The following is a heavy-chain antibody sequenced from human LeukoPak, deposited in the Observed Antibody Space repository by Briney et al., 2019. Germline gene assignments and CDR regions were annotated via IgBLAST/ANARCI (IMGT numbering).Heavy chain of an antibody. CDR3: AKASQWFCSSTSCLYFDS. CDR1: GYTFTGYY. V-gene: IGHV1-2*04. J-gene: IGHJ4*02. D-gene: IGHD2-2*01. Sequence: GASVKVSRKASGYTFTGYYMHWVGQAPGQGREGLGWINPTSGGTTSAQTFQAWVTITRDTSSRTAYSERSRLRSHDTAVYYSAKASQWFCSSTSCLYFDSWGQGTLVTVSS. CDR2: INPTSGGT.